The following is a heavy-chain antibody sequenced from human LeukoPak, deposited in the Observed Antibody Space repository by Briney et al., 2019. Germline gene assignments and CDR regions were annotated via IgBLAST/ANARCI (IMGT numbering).Heavy chain of an antibody. D-gene: IGHD3-22*01. CDR2: IYSGGST. V-gene: IGHV3-53*01. CDR1: GFTVSSNY. J-gene: IGHJ4*02. CDR3: ARNGHYDSSGYYLFDY. Sequence: GGSLRLSCSASGFTVSSNYMSWVRQAPGKGLEGVSVIYSGGSTDYADSVKGRFTISRDNSKNTLYLQMNSLRAEDTAVYYCARNGHYDSSGYYLFDYWGQGTLVTVSS.